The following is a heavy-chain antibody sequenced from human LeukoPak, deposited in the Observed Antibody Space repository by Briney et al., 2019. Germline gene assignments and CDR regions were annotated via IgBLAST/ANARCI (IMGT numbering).Heavy chain of an antibody. Sequence: SQTPSLTCAISGDSVSSNSVGWHWIRQSPSRGLEWLGRTYYRSKWYYDYAVSVKSRITFNPDTSKNQFSLQLNSVTPEDTAVYYCARNRAYAMDVWGLGTTVTVSS. D-gene: IGHD2-2*01. CDR1: GDSVSSNSVG. J-gene: IGHJ6*02. CDR2: TYYRSKWYY. V-gene: IGHV6-1*01. CDR3: ARNRAYAMDV.